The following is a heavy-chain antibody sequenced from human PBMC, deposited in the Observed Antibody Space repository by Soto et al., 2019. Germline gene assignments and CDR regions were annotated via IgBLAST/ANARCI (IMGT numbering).Heavy chain of an antibody. Sequence: SETLSLTCSVSGDSITSSYCRWIRQPPRETLVWIGYVYHSGTTTYNPSLKSRVSISVDTSKNQFSLRLPSVIAADTAVFYCARDMPFGARSLDGSDYWGQGILVTVSS. CDR1: GDSITSSY. CDR3: ARDMPFGARSLDGSDY. D-gene: IGHD3-16*01. V-gene: IGHV4-59*01. CDR2: VYHSGTT. J-gene: IGHJ4*02.